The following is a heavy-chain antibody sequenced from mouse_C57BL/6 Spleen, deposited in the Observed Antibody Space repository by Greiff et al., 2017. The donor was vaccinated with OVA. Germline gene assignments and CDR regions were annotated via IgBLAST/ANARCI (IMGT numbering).Heavy chain of an antibody. J-gene: IGHJ1*03. V-gene: IGHV2-9-1*01. CDR3: AREPLITTVVDWYFDV. CDR2: IWTGGGT. CDR1: GFSLTSYA. Sequence: VQVVESGPGLVAPSQSLSITCTVSGFSLTSYAISWVRQPPGKGLEWLGVIWTGGGTNYNSALKSRLSISKDNSKSQVFLKMNSLQTDDTARYYWAREPLITTVVDWYFDVWGTGTTVTVSS. D-gene: IGHD1-1*01.